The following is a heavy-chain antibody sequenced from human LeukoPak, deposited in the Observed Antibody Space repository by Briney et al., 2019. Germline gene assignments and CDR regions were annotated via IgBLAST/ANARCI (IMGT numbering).Heavy chain of an antibody. D-gene: IGHD6-19*01. Sequence: SETLSLTCTVSGGSISSYSWSWIRQPPGKGLEWIAYIYSSGSTNYNPSLKSRVTISLDTSKNQFSLKLSSVTAADTAVYYCARDPSNTSGWNIYFDYWGQGTLVTVSS. V-gene: IGHV4-59*01. CDR3: ARDPSNTSGWNIYFDY. CDR2: IYSSGST. CDR1: GGSISSYS. J-gene: IGHJ4*02.